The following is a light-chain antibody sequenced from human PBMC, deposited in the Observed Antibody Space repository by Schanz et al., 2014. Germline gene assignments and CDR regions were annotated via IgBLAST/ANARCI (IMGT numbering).Light chain of an antibody. V-gene: IGKV3-20*01. CDR2: AAS. CDR1: QSVSASY. Sequence: EIVLTQSPGTLSLSPGERATLSCRASQSVSASYLAWYQQKPGQPPRLLLFAASTRATGIPDRFSGSWSGTDFTLTISSLQAEDVAVYYCQQYYSTPVTFGQGTKLEIK. CDR3: QQYYSTPVT. J-gene: IGKJ2*01.